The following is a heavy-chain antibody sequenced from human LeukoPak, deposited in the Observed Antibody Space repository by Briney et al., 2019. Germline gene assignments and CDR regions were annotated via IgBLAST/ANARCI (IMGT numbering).Heavy chain of an antibody. CDR1: GFTVSNNY. V-gene: IGHV3-53*01. CDR2: IYSGGDT. Sequence: GGSLRLSCAVSGFTVSNNYMSWVRQAPGKGLEWVSHIYSGGDTYHVDSVKGRFTISRDHSKNTVYLQMNNLRVEDTAVYYCARDTGLWWGQGTLVTVSS. J-gene: IGHJ4*02. CDR3: ARDTGLW. D-gene: IGHD2-21*01.